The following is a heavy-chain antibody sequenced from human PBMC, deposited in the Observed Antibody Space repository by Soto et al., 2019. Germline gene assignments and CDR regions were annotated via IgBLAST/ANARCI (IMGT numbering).Heavy chain of an antibody. CDR3: ARDTPPLHSQSFDH. CDR1: GYNFIGYF. J-gene: IGHJ4*02. CDR2: INSNSGGT. D-gene: IGHD2-15*01. Sequence: ASVKVSCKASGYNFIGYFIHWVRQAPGQGPEWMGWINSNSGGTTYAEKFQGRVTMTRDASIRVVYLELSGLTSDDTAVYYCARDTPPLHSQSFDHWGQGALVTVSS. V-gene: IGHV1-2*02.